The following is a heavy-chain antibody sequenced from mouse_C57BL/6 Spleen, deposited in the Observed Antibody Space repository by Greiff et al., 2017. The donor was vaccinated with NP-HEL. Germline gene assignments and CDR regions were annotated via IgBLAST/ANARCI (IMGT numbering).Heavy chain of an antibody. J-gene: IGHJ3*01. CDR2: INPNNGGT. D-gene: IGHD2-5*01. CDR3: ARERGSNSFAY. CDR1: GYTFTDYY. Sequence: EVQLQQSGPELVKPGASVKISCKASGYTFTDYYMNWVKQSHGKSLEWIGDINPNNGGTSYNQKFKGKATLTVDKSSSTAYMELRSLTSEDSAVYYCARERGSNSFAYWGQGTLVTVSA. V-gene: IGHV1-26*01.